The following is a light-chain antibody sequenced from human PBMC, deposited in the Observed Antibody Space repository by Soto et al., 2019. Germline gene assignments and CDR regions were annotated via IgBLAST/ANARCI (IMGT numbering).Light chain of an antibody. Sequence: QSVLTQPRSVSGSPGQSVTISCTGTSSDVGGYNYVSWYQQHPGKAPKLMIYDVSKRPSGVPDRFSGSKSGNTASLTISGLQAEDEADHYCCSYAGSYTSYVFGNGTKVTVL. V-gene: IGLV2-11*01. J-gene: IGLJ1*01. CDR1: SSDVGGYNY. CDR2: DVS. CDR3: CSYAGSYTSYV.